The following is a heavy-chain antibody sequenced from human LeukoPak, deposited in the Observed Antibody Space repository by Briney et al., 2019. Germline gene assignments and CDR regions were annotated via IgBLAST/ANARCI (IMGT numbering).Heavy chain of an antibody. J-gene: IGHJ5*02. CDR2: INHSGST. D-gene: IGHD3-10*01. Sequence: PSETLSLTCAVYGGSFSGYYWSWIRQPPGKGLEWIGEINHSGSTNYNPSLKSRVTISVDTSKNQFSLKLSSVTAADTAVYYCARGRRGYYYGSGSYYNTIGFDPWGQGTLVTVSS. CDR1: GGSFSGYY. V-gene: IGHV4-34*01. CDR3: ARGRRGYYYGSGSYYNTIGFDP.